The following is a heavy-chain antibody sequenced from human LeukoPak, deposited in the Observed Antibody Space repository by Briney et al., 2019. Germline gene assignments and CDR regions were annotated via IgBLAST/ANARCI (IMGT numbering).Heavy chain of an antibody. CDR3: ARDPFTSGDCYDSSGCSGY. CDR1: GFTFSSYS. Sequence: GGSLRLSCAASGFTFSSYSMNWVRQAPGKGLEWVSSISSSSSYIYYADSVKGRFTISRDNAKNSLYLQMNSLRAEDTAVYYCARDPFTSGDCYDSSGCSGYWGQGTLVTVSS. CDR2: ISSSSSYI. J-gene: IGHJ4*02. V-gene: IGHV3-21*01. D-gene: IGHD3-22*01.